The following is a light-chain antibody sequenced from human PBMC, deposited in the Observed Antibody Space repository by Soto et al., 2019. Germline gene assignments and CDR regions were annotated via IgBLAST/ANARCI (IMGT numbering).Light chain of an antibody. Sequence: QSVLTQSPSASGTPGQGVTISCSGSSSNIGINAVNWYQQLPGTAPKLLIYSDNQRPSGVPDRFSGSKSGTSASPAISGLRSEDEADYYCAAWDDSLNGFFFGTGTKVTVL. CDR1: SSNIGINA. CDR2: SDN. J-gene: IGLJ1*01. CDR3: AAWDDSLNGFF. V-gene: IGLV1-44*01.